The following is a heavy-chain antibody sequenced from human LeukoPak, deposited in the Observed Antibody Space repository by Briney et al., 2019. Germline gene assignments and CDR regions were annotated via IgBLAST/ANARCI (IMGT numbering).Heavy chain of an antibody. CDR3: ARGYYGDYQKGTRFDP. J-gene: IGHJ5*02. CDR1: GGSISSYY. V-gene: IGHV4-4*07. D-gene: IGHD4-17*01. Sequence: PSETLSLTCTGSGGSISSYYWSWIRQPAGKGLEWIGRIYTSGSTNYNPSLKSRVTMSVDTSKNQFSLKLSSVTAADTAVYYCARGYYGDYQKGTRFDPWGQGTLVTVSS. CDR2: IYTSGST.